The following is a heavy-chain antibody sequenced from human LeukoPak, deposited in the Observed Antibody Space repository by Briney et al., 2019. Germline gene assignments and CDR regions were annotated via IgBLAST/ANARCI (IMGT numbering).Heavy chain of an antibody. J-gene: IGHJ4*02. D-gene: IGHD6-13*01. CDR1: GGSISSYY. CDR3: ARRGSSWDGAFDY. V-gene: IGHV4-4*09. CDR2: IYTSGST. Sequence: SETLSLTCPVSGGSISSYYWSWIRQPPGKGLEWIGYIYTSGSTNYNPSLKSRVTISVDTSKNQFSLKLSSVTAADTAVYYCARRGSSWDGAFDYWGQGTLVTVSS.